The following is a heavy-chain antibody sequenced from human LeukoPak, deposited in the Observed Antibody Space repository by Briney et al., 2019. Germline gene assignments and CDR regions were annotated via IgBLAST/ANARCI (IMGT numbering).Heavy chain of an antibody. V-gene: IGHV3-30*02. J-gene: IGHJ3*02. CDR1: GFTFSSYG. CDR2: IWYDGSNK. D-gene: IGHD3-3*01. Sequence: GGSLRLSCAASGFTFSSYGMHWVRQAPGEGLEWVTFIWYDGSNKYYADSVKGRFTISRDNSKNTLYLQMNSLRAEDTAVYYCAKPIFGVVIAAFDIWGQGTMVTVSS. CDR3: AKPIFGVVIAAFDI.